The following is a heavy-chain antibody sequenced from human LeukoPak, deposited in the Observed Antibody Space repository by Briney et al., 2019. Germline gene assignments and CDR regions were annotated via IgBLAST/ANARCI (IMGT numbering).Heavy chain of an antibody. J-gene: IGHJ4*02. CDR1: GFTFSSYS. Sequence: GGSLRLSCAASGFTFSSYSMNWVRQAPGKGLEWVSYISSSSSTIYYADSVKGRFTISRDNAKNSLYLQMNSLRAEDTAVYYCATQSQIVVVPAAISPQSDYWGQGTLVTVSS. V-gene: IGHV3-48*01. CDR3: ATQSQIVVVPAAISPQSDY. D-gene: IGHD2-2*01. CDR2: ISSSSSTI.